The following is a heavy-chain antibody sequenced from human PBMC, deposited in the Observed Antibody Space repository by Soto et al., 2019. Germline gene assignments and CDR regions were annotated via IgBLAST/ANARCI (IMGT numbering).Heavy chain of an antibody. V-gene: IGHV3-33*01. CDR3: ARDVPKGDGMDV. J-gene: IGHJ6*02. CDR2: IWYDGSNK. Sequence: QVQLVESGGGVVQPGRSLRLSCAASGFTFSSYGMHWVRQAPGKGLEWVAVIWYDGSNKYYADSVKGRFTISRDNSKNTLYLEMNSLRAEDTAVYYCARDVPKGDGMDVWGQGTTVTVSS. CDR1: GFTFSSYG.